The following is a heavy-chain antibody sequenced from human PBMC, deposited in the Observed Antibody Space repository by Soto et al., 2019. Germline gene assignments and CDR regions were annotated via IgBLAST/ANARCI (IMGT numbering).Heavy chain of an antibody. Sequence: PSETLSLTCTVSGGSISSGGYYWSWIRQHPGKGLEWIGYIYYSGSTYYNPSLKSRVTISVDTSKNQFSLKLSSVTAADTAVYYCAGSKNRNWFDPWGQGTLVTVSS. J-gene: IGHJ5*02. D-gene: IGHD6-6*01. V-gene: IGHV4-31*03. CDR3: AGSKNRNWFDP. CDR2: IYYSGST. CDR1: GGSISSGGYY.